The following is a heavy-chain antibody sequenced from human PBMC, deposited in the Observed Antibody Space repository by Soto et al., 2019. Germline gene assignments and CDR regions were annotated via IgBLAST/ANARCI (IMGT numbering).Heavy chain of an antibody. D-gene: IGHD3-22*01. J-gene: IGHJ4*02. V-gene: IGHV3-33*01. Sequence: PGGSLRLSCAASGFTFSHYGMHWVRQAPGKGLEWVAVLWADGSQTKYADSVMGRSTISRDNSKNTLYLQMNSLRVEDTAVYYCARDLADYYDSSGYPYWGQGTLVTVSS. CDR1: GFTFSHYG. CDR2: LWADGSQT. CDR3: ARDLADYYDSSGYPY.